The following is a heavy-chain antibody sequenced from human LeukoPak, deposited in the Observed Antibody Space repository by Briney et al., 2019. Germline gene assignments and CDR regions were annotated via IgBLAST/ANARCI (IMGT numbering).Heavy chain of an antibody. V-gene: IGHV3-49*03. CDR1: GVTFGDYA. J-gene: IGHJ5*02. CDR3: ARVNFRDYRGYTWFEP. Sequence: GGSLRLSCKGSGVTFGDYAVTWFRQAPGKGLEWVGFVRTKTHGGAPETAASVKGRFDVSRDDSEGIAYHQMTSLRTDDTAMYYCARVNFRDYRGYTWFEPWGQGTLVTVSS. D-gene: IGHD3-10*01. CDR2: VRTKTHGGAP.